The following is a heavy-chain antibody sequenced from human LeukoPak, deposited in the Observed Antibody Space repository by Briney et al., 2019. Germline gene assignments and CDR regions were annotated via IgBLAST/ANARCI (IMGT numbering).Heavy chain of an antibody. Sequence: PGGSLRLSCAAPGFTFSSYGMHWVRQAPGKGLEWVAVVSYDGSNKYYADSVKGRFTISRDNSKNTLYLQMNSLRAEDTAVYYCAKLGSIMITFYDAFDIWGQGTMVTVSS. V-gene: IGHV3-30*18. J-gene: IGHJ3*02. CDR3: AKLGSIMITFYDAFDI. CDR2: VSYDGSNK. D-gene: IGHD3-16*01. CDR1: GFTFSSYG.